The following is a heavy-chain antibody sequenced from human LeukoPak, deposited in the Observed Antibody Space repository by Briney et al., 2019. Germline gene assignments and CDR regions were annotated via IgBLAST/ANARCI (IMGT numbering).Heavy chain of an antibody. CDR2: ISGSGGTT. J-gene: IGHJ4*02. CDR1: GFTFSNFA. V-gene: IGHV3-23*01. CDR3: ANEAPYFDY. Sequence: GGSLRLSCAASGFTFSNFAMGWVRQAPGKGVGWVSIISGSGGTTYYADSVKGRFTISRDNSKDTLYMQMNSLRAEDTAVYYCANEAPYFDYWGQGTLVTVSS.